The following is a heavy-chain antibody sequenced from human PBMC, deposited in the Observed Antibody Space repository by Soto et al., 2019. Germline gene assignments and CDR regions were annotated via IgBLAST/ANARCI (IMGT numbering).Heavy chain of an antibody. CDR2: IHHSGST. CDR3: ARCCGWYAIDQ. CDR1: SASIISEQR. D-gene: IGHD6-19*01. J-gene: IGHJ4*02. V-gene: IGHV4-4*02. Sequence: QMQLQESGPGLVKPSETLSLTCAVSSASIISEQRWSWVRQPPGKGLEWIGEIHHSGSTNNNPSHGSRVTMSVDKSKNQFSLNLNSVTAADTAVYYCARCCGWYAIDQWGQGTLVIVSS.